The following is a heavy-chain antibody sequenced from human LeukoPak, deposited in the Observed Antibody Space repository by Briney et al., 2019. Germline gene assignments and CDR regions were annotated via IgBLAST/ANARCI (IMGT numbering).Heavy chain of an antibody. CDR2: ISSSSSTI. CDR3: ATQNEYRSGGSCYYGADYYYGMDV. V-gene: IGHV3-48*01. D-gene: IGHD2-15*01. CDR1: GFTFSSYS. Sequence: AGGSLRLSCAASGFTFSSYSMNWVRQAPGKGLEWVSYISSSSSTIYYADSVKGRFTISRDNAKNSLYLQMNSLRAEDTAVYYCATQNEYRSGGSCYYGADYYYGMDVWGQGTTVTVSS. J-gene: IGHJ6*02.